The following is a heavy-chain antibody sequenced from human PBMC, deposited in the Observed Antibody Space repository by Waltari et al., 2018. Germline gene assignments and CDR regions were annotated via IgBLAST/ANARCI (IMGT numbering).Heavy chain of an antibody. J-gene: IGHJ4*02. Sequence: QVQLVQSGAEVKKPGSPVKVSCKASGATFSSLAISWVRPALGQGLEWMGGIIPIFGTANYAQKFQGRVTITADESTSTAYMELSSLRSEDTAVYYCARGLSSSGWYREGCYFDYWGQGTLVTVSS. CDR2: IIPIFGTA. D-gene: IGHD6-19*01. CDR3: ARGLSSSGWYREGCYFDY. CDR1: GATFSSLA. V-gene: IGHV1-69*01.